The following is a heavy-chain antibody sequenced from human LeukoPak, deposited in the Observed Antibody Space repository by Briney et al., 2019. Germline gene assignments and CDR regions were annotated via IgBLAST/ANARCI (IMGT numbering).Heavy chain of an antibody. CDR1: GGSFSGYY. CDR3: AREANIAAAIVWFDP. V-gene: IGHV4-34*01. D-gene: IGHD6-13*01. J-gene: IGHJ5*02. Sequence: SETLSLTCAVYGGSFSGYYWSWIRQPPGKGLEWIGEINHSGSTNYNPSLKSRVTISIDTSKNQFSLKLSSVTAADTAVYYCAREANIAAAIVWFDPWGQGTLVTVSS. CDR2: INHSGST.